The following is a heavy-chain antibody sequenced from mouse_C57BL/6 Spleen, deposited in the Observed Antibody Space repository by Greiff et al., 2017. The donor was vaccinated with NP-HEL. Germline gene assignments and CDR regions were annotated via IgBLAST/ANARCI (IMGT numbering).Heavy chain of an antibody. CDR3: ARHSYGSSYDWYFDV. CDR2: ISSGSSTI. CDR1: GFTFSDYG. J-gene: IGHJ1*03. D-gene: IGHD1-1*01. Sequence: EVMLVESGGGLVKPGGSLKLSCAASGFTFSDYGMHWVRRAPEKGLEWVAYISSGSSTIYYADTVKGRFTISRDNAKNTLFLQMTSLRSEDTAMYYCARHSYGSSYDWYFDVWGTGTTVTVSS. V-gene: IGHV5-17*01.